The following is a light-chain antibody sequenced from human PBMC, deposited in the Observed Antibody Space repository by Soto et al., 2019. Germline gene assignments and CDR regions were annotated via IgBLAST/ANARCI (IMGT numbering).Light chain of an antibody. J-gene: IGKJ5*01. V-gene: IGKV3-11*01. CDR3: QQRSNWPPIT. Sequence: EIVFTQSPCTLSLSPGERATLSCRASQSVNIYLAWYQQKPGQAPRLLIFGASSRATGIPARFSGSGSGTDFTLTISSLEPEDFAVYYCQQRSNWPPITFGQGTRLEIK. CDR2: GAS. CDR1: QSVNIY.